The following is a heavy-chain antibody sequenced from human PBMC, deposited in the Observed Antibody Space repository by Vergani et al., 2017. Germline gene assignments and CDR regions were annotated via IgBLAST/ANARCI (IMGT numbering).Heavy chain of an antibody. CDR3: ARHSTVEWLVKLGWIDP. V-gene: IGHV4-39*01. Sequence: QLQLQESGPGLVTPSATLSLTCSVSGASIRSRNYYWGWIRQPPGKGLEWIASIYYSWSTYYNPSLKSRVTISVDTSKNQFSLKLSSVTAADTAVYFCARHSTVEWLVKLGWIDPWGQGILVTVSS. CDR2: IYYSWST. D-gene: IGHD6-19*01. J-gene: IGHJ5*02. CDR1: GASIRSRNYY.